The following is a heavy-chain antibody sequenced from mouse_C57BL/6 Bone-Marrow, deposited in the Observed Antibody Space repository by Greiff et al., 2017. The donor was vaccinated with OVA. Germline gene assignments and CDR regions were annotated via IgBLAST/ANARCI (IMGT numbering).Heavy chain of an antibody. CDR1: GYAFSSSW. J-gene: IGHJ2*01. V-gene: IGHV1-82*01. D-gene: IGHD1-1*01. Sequence: VQLQQSGPELVKPGASVKISCKASGYAFSSSWMNWVKQRPGKGLEWIGRIYPGDGDTNYNGKFKGKATLTADKSSSTAYMQLSSLTSEDSAVYFCARGITPFFDYWGQGTTLTVSS. CDR2: IYPGDGDT. CDR3: ARGITPFFDY.